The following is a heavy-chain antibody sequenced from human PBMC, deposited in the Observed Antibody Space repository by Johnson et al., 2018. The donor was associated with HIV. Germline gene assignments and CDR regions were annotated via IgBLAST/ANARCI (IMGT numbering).Heavy chain of an antibody. Sequence: VQLVESGGGVVRPGGSLRLSCVASGFTFDDYGMNWVRQAPGKGLEWVSGISWNSGSIGYADSVKGRFTISRDNAKNSLYLQMNSLRAEDTALYYCARRYFDWLDAFDIWGQGTMVTVSS. J-gene: IGHJ3*02. D-gene: IGHD3-9*01. CDR3: ARRYFDWLDAFDI. CDR1: GFTFDDYG. CDR2: ISWNSGSI. V-gene: IGHV3-20*04.